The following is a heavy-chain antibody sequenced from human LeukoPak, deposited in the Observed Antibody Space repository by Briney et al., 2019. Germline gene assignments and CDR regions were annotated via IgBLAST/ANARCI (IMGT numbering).Heavy chain of an antibody. Sequence: PSETLSLTCTVSGGSISSPSYSWGWIRQPPGKGLEWIGSFYYSDTTYYNPSFKSRVTISVDASKNQFSLKLSSVTAADTAVYHCARHTYWGYQVSWGQGSLVIVSS. D-gene: IGHD2-8*02. CDR1: GGSISSPSYS. CDR3: ARHTYWGYQVS. V-gene: IGHV4-39*01. J-gene: IGHJ5*02. CDR2: FYYSDTT.